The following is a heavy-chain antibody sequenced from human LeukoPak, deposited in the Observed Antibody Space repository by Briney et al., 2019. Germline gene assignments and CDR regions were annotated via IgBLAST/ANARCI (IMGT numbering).Heavy chain of an antibody. V-gene: IGHV3-23*01. CDR2: ISGSGGST. D-gene: IGHD6-19*01. CDR1: GFTFSSYA. J-gene: IGHJ3*02. Sequence: PGGSLRLSCAASGFTFSSYAMSWVRQAPGKGLEWVSAISGSGGSTYYADSVKGRLTISRDNSKNTLYLQMNSLRAEDTAVYYCAKVYSSGWYDGDAFDIWGQGTMVTVSS. CDR3: AKVYSSGWYDGDAFDI.